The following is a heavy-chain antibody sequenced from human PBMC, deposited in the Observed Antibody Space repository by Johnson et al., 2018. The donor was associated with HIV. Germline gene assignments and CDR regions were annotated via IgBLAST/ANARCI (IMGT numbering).Heavy chain of an antibody. Sequence: QVQLVESGGGVVQPGRSLRLSCAASGFTFSSYPMHWVRQAPGKGLEWVAVISYDGSNRYYADSVKGRFTIYRNNSKHTLYLQMNSLSAEDTAVYYCARDVAATMIVVGGAYDAFDIWGQGTMVTVSS. V-gene: IGHV3-30*04. D-gene: IGHD3-22*01. J-gene: IGHJ3*02. CDR1: GFTFSSYP. CDR2: ISYDGSNR. CDR3: ARDVAATMIVVGGAYDAFDI.